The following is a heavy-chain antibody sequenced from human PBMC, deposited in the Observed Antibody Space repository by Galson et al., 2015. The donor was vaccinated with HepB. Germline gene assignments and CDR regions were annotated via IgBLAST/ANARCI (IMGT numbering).Heavy chain of an antibody. V-gene: IGHV1-2*02. CDR3: ARDIVVAPHYYYGMDV. D-gene: IGHD2-15*01. CDR1: GYTFTGYY. J-gene: IGHJ6*02. CDR2: INPNSGGT. Sequence: SVKVSCKASGYTFTGYYMHWVRQAPGQGLEWMGWINPNSGGTNCAQKFQGRVTMTRDTSISTAYMELSRLRSDDTAVYYCARDIVVAPHYYYGMDVWGQGTTVTVSS.